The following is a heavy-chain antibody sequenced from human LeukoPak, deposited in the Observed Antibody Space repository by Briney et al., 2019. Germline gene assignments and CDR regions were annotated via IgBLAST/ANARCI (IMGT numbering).Heavy chain of an antibody. J-gene: IGHJ4*02. CDR1: GYSFTTHW. CDR3: ARGAYGDYVLDY. Sequence: GESLKISCEGSGYSFTTHWLAWVRQMPGKGLEWMGIIYPGDSDTRYSPSFQGQVTMSADKSINTAYLQWSSLGASDTAMYYCARGAYGDYVLDYWGQGTLVTVPS. CDR2: IYPGDSDT. V-gene: IGHV5-51*01. D-gene: IGHD4-17*01.